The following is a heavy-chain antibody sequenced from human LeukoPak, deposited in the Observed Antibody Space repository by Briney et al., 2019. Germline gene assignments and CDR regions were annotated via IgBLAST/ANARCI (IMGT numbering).Heavy chain of an antibody. CDR1: GFTFSSYG. J-gene: IGHJ6*03. D-gene: IGHD3-10*01. CDR2: IKQDGSEK. CDR3: ARYGSGYYYMDV. Sequence: GGSLRLSCAASGFTFSSYGMSWVRQAPGKGLEWVANIKQDGSEKYYVDSVKGRFTISRDNAKNSLYLQMNSLRAEDTAVYYCARYGSGYYYMDVWGKGTTVTISS. V-gene: IGHV3-7*03.